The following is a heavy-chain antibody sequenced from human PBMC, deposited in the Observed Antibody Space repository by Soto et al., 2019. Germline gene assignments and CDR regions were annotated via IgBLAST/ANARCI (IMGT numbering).Heavy chain of an antibody. J-gene: IGHJ5*02. CDR3: ARVEYNWNYVPIDP. V-gene: IGHV1-69*13. CDR1: GGTFSSYA. D-gene: IGHD1-7*01. Sequence: VASVKVSCKASGGTFSSYAISWVRQAPGQGLEWMGGIIPIFGTANYAQKFQGRVTITADESTSTAYMELSSLRSEDTAVYYCARVEYNWNYVPIDPWGQGTLVTVSS. CDR2: IIPIFGTA.